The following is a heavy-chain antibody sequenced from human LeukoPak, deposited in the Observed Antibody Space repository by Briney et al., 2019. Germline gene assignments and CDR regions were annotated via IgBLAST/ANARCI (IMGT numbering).Heavy chain of an antibody. CDR1: GFTFSSYG. D-gene: IGHD3-16*02. J-gene: IGHJ3*02. Sequence: PGGSLRLSCAASGFTFSSYGMHWVRQAPGKGLEWVAFIRYDRRNQYYADSVEGRFTISRDNSKNTLYLQMNSLRAEDTAVYYCARMDYVWGSYRTLARNAFDIWGQGTMVTVSS. CDR2: IRYDRRNQ. CDR3: ARMDYVWGSYRTLARNAFDI. V-gene: IGHV3-30*02.